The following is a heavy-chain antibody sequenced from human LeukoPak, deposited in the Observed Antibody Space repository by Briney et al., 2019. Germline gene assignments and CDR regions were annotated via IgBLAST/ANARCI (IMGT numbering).Heavy chain of an antibody. J-gene: IGHJ4*02. CDR2: ISGSGGST. CDR1: GFTFSSYA. V-gene: IGHV3-23*01. Sequence: PGGSLRLSCAASGFTFSSYAMSWVRQAPGKGLEWVSAISGSGGSTYYADSVKGRFTISRDNSKNTLYLQMNSLRAEDTAVYYCAKGYGSGSYYRSHLGYWGQGTLVTVPS. CDR3: AKGYGSGSYYRSHLGY. D-gene: IGHD3-10*01.